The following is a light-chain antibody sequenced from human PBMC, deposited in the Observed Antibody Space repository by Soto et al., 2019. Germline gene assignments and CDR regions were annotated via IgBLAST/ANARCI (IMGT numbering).Light chain of an antibody. V-gene: IGLV2-11*01. CDR2: DVS. CDR3: CSYAGSPYV. J-gene: IGLJ1*01. Sequence: QSVLTQPRSVSGSPGQSVTISCNGTSSDVGGYNYVSWYQQHPGKAPKLMIYDVSKRPSGVPDRFSGSKSGNTASLTISGLQAEDEADYYCCSYAGSPYVFGTGTKVTVL. CDR1: SSDVGGYNY.